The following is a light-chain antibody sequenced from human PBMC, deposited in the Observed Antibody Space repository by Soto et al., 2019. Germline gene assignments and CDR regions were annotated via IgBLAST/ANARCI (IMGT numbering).Light chain of an antibody. CDR2: DTS. CDR3: QQRSTWPLT. Sequence: EIVLTQSPATLSLSPGERATLSCRVSQNVRTYLAWYQQKPGQAPRLLIYDTSNRATGIPARFSGSGSGTDFTLTISSLEPEDCAVYYCQQRSTWPLTFGGGTKVEIK. J-gene: IGKJ4*01. V-gene: IGKV3-11*01. CDR1: QNVRTY.